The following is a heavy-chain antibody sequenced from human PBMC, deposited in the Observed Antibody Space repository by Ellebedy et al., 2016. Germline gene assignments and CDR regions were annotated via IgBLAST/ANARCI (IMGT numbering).Heavy chain of an antibody. CDR3: ARAGPGSGSRFDP. CDR2: IYTSGST. Sequence: SETLSLXXTVSGGSISSYYWSWIRQPAGKGLEWIGRIYTSGSTNYKPSLKSRVTMSVDTSKNQFSLKLSSVTAADTAVYYCARAGPGSGSRFDPWGQGTLVTVSS. CDR1: GGSISSYY. V-gene: IGHV4-4*07. D-gene: IGHD3-10*01. J-gene: IGHJ5*02.